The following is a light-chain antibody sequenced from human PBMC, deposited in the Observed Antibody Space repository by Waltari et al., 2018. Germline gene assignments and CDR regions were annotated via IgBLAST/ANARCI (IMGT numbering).Light chain of an antibody. CDR2: DVS. CDR1: SSAVGGYNY. CDR3: SSYTSSSTYV. V-gene: IGLV2-14*01. Sequence: QSALTQPASVSGSPGQSITISCTGTSSAVGGYNYVSWYQQHPGKAPKLMIYDVSKRPSGVSNRFSGSESGNTASLTISGLQAEDEADYYCSSYTSSSTYVFGTGTKVTVL. J-gene: IGLJ1*01.